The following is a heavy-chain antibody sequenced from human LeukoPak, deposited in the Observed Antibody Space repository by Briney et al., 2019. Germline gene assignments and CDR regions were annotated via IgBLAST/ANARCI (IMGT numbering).Heavy chain of an antibody. CDR3: ATSSTGQLLMSY. Sequence: ASVPVSCKATGYTITTYNLNWLRQPPGQRLEWLGMINPSGNNPKYAQKFQGCVTVDSEAARRVVYMEMSSLTSADTSVYYGATSSTGQLLMSYWGQGTLVTVSS. J-gene: IGHJ4*02. CDR2: INPSGNNP. CDR1: GYTITTYN. V-gene: IGHV1-46*01. D-gene: IGHD4-17*01.